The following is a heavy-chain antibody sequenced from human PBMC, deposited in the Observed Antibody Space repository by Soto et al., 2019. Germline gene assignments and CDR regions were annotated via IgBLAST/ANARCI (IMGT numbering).Heavy chain of an antibody. CDR1: GGSISSGGYY. Sequence: QVQLQESGPGLVKPSQTLSLTCTVSGGSISSGGYYWSWIRQHPGKGLEWIGYIYYIGTTYYNPSLNRRVTISVDTTKTQFSLKLSSVTAAGTAVYYCARHPDHWGQGTLVTVSS. V-gene: IGHV4-31*03. CDR2: IYYIGTT. J-gene: IGHJ4*02. CDR3: ARHPDH.